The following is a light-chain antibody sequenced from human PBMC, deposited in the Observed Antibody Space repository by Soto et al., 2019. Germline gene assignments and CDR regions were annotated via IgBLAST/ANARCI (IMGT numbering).Light chain of an antibody. J-gene: IGLJ2*01. Sequence: QSALTQPASVSGSPGQSITISCTGTSSDVGAYNYVSWYQQHPGKAPKLMIYDVSNRPSGVSNRFSGPKSGNTASLTISGLQAEDEADYYCSSYTSSTTLDVVFGGGTKLTVL. V-gene: IGLV2-14*01. CDR3: SSYTSSTTLDVV. CDR2: DVS. CDR1: SSDVGAYNY.